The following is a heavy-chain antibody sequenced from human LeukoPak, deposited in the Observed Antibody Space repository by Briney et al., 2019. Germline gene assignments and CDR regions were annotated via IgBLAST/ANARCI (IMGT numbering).Heavy chain of an antibody. CDR1: GFTFSSYA. J-gene: IGHJ4*02. CDR2: ISYDGSNK. CDR3: AKDLGY. V-gene: IGHV3-30-3*01. Sequence: GGSLRLSCAASGFTFSSYAMHWVRQAPGKGLEWVAVISYDGSNKYYADSVKGRFTISRDNSKNTLYLQMNSLRAEDTAVYYCAKDLGYWGQGTLVTVSS.